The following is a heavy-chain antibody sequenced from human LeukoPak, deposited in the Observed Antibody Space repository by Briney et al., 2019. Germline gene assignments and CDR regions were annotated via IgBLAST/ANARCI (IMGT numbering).Heavy chain of an antibody. CDR1: GFTFSSYA. J-gene: IGHJ4*02. CDR2: ISYDGSNK. CDR3: AKDLGY. V-gene: IGHV3-30-3*01. Sequence: GGSLRLSCAASGFTFSSYAMHWVRQAPGKGLEWVAVISYDGSNKYYADSVKGRFTISRDNSKNTLYLQMNSLRAEDTAVYYCAKDLGYWGQGTLVTVSS.